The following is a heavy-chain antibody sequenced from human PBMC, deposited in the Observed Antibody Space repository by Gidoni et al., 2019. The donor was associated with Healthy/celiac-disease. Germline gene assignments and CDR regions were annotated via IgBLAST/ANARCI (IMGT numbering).Heavy chain of an antibody. CDR3: ARTRGYSYGVFDY. J-gene: IGHJ4*02. CDR2: IYYSGST. D-gene: IGHD5-18*01. Sequence: QVQLQESGPGLVKPSETLSLTCTVSGCSISSYYWSWIRQPPGKGLEWIGYIYYSGSTNYNPSLKSRVTIAVDTSKNQFSLKLSSVTAADTAVYYCARTRGYSYGVFDYWGQGTLVTVSS. CDR1: GCSISSYY. V-gene: IGHV4-59*01.